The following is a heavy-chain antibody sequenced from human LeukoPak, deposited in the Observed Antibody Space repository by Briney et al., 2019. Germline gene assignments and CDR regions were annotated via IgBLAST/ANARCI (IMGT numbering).Heavy chain of an antibody. Sequence: PGGSLRLSCAASGFTFRSYWMSWVHQAPGKGLEWVANIKQDGSEKYYVDSVKGRFTISRDDAKNSLYLQMNSLRAEDTAVYYCARARIAVAGTCFDYWGQGTLVTVSS. J-gene: IGHJ4*02. CDR2: IKQDGSEK. CDR1: GFTFRSYW. V-gene: IGHV3-7*04. D-gene: IGHD6-19*01. CDR3: ARARIAVAGTCFDY.